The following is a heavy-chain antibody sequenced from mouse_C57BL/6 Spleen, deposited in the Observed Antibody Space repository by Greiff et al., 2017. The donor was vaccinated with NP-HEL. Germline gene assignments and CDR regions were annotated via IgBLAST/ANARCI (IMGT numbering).Heavy chain of an antibody. Sequence: VQLKQSGAELVKPGASVKLSCTASGFNIKDYSMHWVKQRTEQGLEWIGRIDPEDGDTNYAPKFPGKATLTADTSSNTAYRQLSSVTSEDTAVYYYARFDGQAWFAYWGQGTLVTVSA. CDR2: IDPEDGDT. J-gene: IGHJ3*01. D-gene: IGHD2-3*01. V-gene: IGHV14-2*01. CDR1: GFNIKDYS. CDR3: ARFDGQAWFAY.